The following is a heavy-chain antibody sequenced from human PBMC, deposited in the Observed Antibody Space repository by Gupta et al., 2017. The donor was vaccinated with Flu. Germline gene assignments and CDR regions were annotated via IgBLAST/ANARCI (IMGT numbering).Heavy chain of an antibody. Sequence: GPRLVKPSETLSLTCSVSGDSITSPHSYWGWVRQPPGKGLEWIATIYFSGTTYYNPSLRSRVSMSVDASKNSFSLRLTSVTPTDTAGYYCVQLRTTYNRRARTYYYSGMDVWGHGTSVTVSS. D-gene: IGHD1-1*01. J-gene: IGHJ6*02. CDR2: IYFSGTT. V-gene: IGHV4-39*01. CDR3: VQLRTTYNRRARTYYYSGMDV. CDR1: GDSITSPHSY.